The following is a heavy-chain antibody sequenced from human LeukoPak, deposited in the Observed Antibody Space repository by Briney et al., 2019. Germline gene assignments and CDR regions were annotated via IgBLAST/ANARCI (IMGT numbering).Heavy chain of an antibody. CDR1: GFTFSSYW. CDR3: ARLGRIPAAMSSVPF. CDR2: IYYGGTT. D-gene: IGHD2-2*01. J-gene: IGHJ4*02. V-gene: IGHV4-39*01. Sequence: GSLRLSCAASGFTFSSYWMSWIRQPPGKGLEWIGSIYYGGTTYYNPSLKSRVTISADTSKNQFSLKVNSVTAADTAVYYCARLGRIPAAMSSVPFWGQGTLVTVSS.